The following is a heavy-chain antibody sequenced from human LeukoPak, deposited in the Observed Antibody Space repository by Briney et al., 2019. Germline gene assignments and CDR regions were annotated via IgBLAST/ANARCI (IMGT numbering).Heavy chain of an antibody. J-gene: IGHJ4*02. D-gene: IGHD3-3*01. Sequence: PGGSLRLSCAASGFTFSSYAMSWVRQAPGKGLEWVAVISYDGSNKYYADSVKGRFTISRDNSKNTLYLQMNSLRAEDTAVYYCANPFLLPFNWGQGTLVTVSS. CDR1: GFTFSSYA. V-gene: IGHV3-30-3*01. CDR3: ANPFLLPFN. CDR2: ISYDGSNK.